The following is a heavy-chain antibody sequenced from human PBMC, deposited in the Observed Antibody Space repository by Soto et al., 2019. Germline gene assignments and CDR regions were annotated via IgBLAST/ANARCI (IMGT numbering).Heavy chain of an antibody. CDR2: ISGSGGST. CDR1: GFTFSSYA. J-gene: IGHJ4*02. Sequence: EVQLLESGGGLVQPGGSLRLSCAASGFTFSSYAMSWVRQAPGKGLEGVSAISGSGGSTYYADSVKGRFTISSDKPKKTLSLQMNSLRDEDTAVYYLAKGTASDYWGQGTLVTGSS. CDR3: AKGTASDY. D-gene: IGHD6-13*01. V-gene: IGHV3-23*01.